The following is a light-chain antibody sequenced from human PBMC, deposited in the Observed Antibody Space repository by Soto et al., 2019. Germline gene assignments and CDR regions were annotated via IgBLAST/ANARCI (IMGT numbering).Light chain of an antibody. CDR1: QSVSSSY. V-gene: IGKV3-20*01. Sequence: EIVLTQSPGTLSLSPGERATLSCRASQSVSSSYLAWYQQKPGQAPRLLIYGASSRATGIPDRFSGSGSGTDFTLIISRLEPEDFAVYYCQQFGNSPYTFGQGTKVEIK. J-gene: IGKJ2*01. CDR3: QQFGNSPYT. CDR2: GAS.